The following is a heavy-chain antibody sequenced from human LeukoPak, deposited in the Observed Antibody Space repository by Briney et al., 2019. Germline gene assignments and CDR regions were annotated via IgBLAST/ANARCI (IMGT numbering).Heavy chain of an antibody. D-gene: IGHD2-15*01. V-gene: IGHV1-18*04. CDR1: GYTFTGYY. CDR3: ARAGAVVDNWFDP. J-gene: IGHJ5*02. CDR2: ISAYNVNT. Sequence: EASVKVSCKASGYTFTGYYMHWARQAPGQGLEWMGWISAYNVNTNYAQKFQGRVTMTTDTSTTTAYMELRSLRSDDTAVYYCARAGAVVDNWFDPWGQGTLVTVSS.